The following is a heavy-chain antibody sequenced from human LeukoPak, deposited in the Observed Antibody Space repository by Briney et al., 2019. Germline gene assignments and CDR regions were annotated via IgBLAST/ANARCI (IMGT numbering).Heavy chain of an antibody. CDR1: GGSISSSSYY. V-gene: IGHV4-39*07. CDR2: IYYSGST. Sequence: SETLSLTCTVSGGSISSSSYYWGWIRQPLGKGLEWIGSIYYSGSTYYNPSLKSRVTISVDTSKNQFSLKPSSVTAADTAVYYCARDRRRLLWLSDAFDIWGQGTMVTVSS. CDR3: ARDRRRLLWLSDAFDI. D-gene: IGHD3-10*01. J-gene: IGHJ3*02.